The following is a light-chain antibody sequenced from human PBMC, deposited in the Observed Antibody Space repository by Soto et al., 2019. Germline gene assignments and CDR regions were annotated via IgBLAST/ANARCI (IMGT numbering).Light chain of an antibody. Sequence: TQSPATLSLSPGDRVTITCRASQDIGVYLAWFQQKPGKVPKLLIYAASTLQSGVPSRFSGSGSGTDFTLTISSLQHEDFTTYYCQKCNSAPLTFGGGTKVDIK. CDR1: QDIGVY. CDR2: AAS. CDR3: QKCNSAPLT. J-gene: IGKJ4*01. V-gene: IGKV1-27*01.